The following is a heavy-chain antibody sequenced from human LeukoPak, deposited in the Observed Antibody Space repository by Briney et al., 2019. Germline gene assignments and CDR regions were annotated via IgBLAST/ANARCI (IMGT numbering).Heavy chain of an antibody. CDR2: INHSGST. D-gene: IGHD3-3*01. Sequence: SETLSLTCAVYGGSFSGYYWSWIRQPPGKGLEWIGEINHSGSTNYNPSLKSRVTISVDTSKNQFSLKLSSVTAADTAVCYCARGRLYYDFWSGYPYYYGMDVWGQGTTVTVSS. CDR3: ARGRLYYDFWSGYPYYYGMDV. J-gene: IGHJ6*02. V-gene: IGHV4-34*01. CDR1: GGSFSGYY.